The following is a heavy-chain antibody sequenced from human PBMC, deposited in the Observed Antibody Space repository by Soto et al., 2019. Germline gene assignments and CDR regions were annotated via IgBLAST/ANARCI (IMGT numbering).Heavy chain of an antibody. D-gene: IGHD1-20*01. J-gene: IGHJ4*02. CDR2: ISSSGSTI. Sequence: PXGSRRLSCAASGFTFSDYCMSWIRQAPGKGLEWVSYISSSGSTIYYADSVKGRFTISRDNAKNSLYLQMNSLRAEDTAVYYCAGSGITGTTNTIDYWGQGTLVTVSS. CDR3: AGSGITGTTNTIDY. CDR1: GFTFSDYC. V-gene: IGHV3-11*01.